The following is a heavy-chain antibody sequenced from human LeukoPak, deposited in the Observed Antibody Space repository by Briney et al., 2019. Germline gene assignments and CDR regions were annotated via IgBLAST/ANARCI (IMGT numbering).Heavy chain of an antibody. CDR3: ASQPYYFDSSGYYDY. CDR2: INPNSGGT. CDR1: GYTFTSYY. J-gene: IGHJ4*02. Sequence: ASVKVSCKASGYTFTSYYMHWVRQAPGQGLESMGWINPNSGGTNYAQKFQGRVTMTRDTSISTTYMELSRLRSDDTAVYYCASQPYYFDSSGYYDYWGQGTLVTVSS. V-gene: IGHV1-2*02. D-gene: IGHD3-22*01.